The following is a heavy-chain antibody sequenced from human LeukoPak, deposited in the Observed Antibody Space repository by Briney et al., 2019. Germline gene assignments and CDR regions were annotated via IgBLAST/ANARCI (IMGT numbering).Heavy chain of an antibody. CDR1: GYTFTSYG. Sequence: GASVKVSCKSSGYTFTSYGISWVRQAPEQGLEWMGWITTYNGNTNYAQKLQGRVTMTTDTSTSTAYMELRSLRFDDTAVYYCARVELDYYYYMDVWGKGTTVTVPS. CDR3: ARVELDYYYYMDV. D-gene: IGHD2/OR15-2a*01. V-gene: IGHV1-18*01. J-gene: IGHJ6*03. CDR2: ITTYNGNT.